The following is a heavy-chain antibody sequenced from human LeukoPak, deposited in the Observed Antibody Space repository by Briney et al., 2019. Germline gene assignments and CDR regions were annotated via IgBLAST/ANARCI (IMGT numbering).Heavy chain of an antibody. CDR3: ARAPPNSWIDY. CDR2: ISYDGSDK. Sequence: PGRSLRLSCAASGFTFSNFASYWVRQAPGKGLEWVTVISYDGSDKHYADSVKGRFTISRDNSKNTLYLQTNSLRDEDTAVYYCARAPPNSWIDYWGQGTLVTVSS. CDR1: GFTFSNFA. V-gene: IGHV3-30*04. D-gene: IGHD1/OR15-1a*01. J-gene: IGHJ4*02.